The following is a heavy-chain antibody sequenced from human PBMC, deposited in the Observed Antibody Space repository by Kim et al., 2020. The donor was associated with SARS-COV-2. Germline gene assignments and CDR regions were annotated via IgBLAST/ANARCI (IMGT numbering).Heavy chain of an antibody. CDR3: AREPDPNYYYGMDV. J-gene: IGHJ6*02. CDR2: ISYDGSNK. Sequence: GGSLRLSCAASGFTFSSYGMHWVRQAPGKGLEWVAVISYDGSNKYYADSVKGRFTISRDNSKNTLYLQMNILRAEDTAVYYCAREPDPNYYYGMDVWGQGTTVTVSS. D-gene: IGHD2-2*01. V-gene: IGHV3-33*05. CDR1: GFTFSSYG.